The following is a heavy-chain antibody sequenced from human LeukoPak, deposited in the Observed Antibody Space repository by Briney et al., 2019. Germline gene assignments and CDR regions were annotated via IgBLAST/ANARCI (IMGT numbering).Heavy chain of an antibody. J-gene: IGHJ4*02. Sequence: GGSLRLSCAASGFTFRNYWMHWVRQAPGKGLEWVSSISSSSSYIYCADSVKGRFTISRDNAKNSLYLQMNSLRAEDTAVYYCATLGGYYYDSSGSDYWGQGTLVTVSS. CDR1: GFTFRNYW. D-gene: IGHD3-22*01. V-gene: IGHV3-21*01. CDR3: ATLGGYYYDSSGSDY. CDR2: ISSSSSYI.